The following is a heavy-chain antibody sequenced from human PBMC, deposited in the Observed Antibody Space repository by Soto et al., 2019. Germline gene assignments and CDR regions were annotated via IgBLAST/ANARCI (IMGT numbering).Heavy chain of an antibody. CDR3: ARDPLSSLAMDV. V-gene: IGHV1-69*13. D-gene: IGHD3-10*02. J-gene: IGHJ6*02. Sequence: SVKVSCKASGDTFSSYAISWVRQAPGKGLEWMGKVIPTFGRTNYAQKFQGRLTISADDSTSTAYMELTSLESDDTAVYYCARDPLSSLAMDVWGQGTTVTVSS. CDR2: VIPTFGRT. CDR1: GDTFSSYA.